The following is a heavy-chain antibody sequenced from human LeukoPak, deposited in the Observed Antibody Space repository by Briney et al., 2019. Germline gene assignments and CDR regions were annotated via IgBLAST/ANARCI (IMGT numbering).Heavy chain of an antibody. CDR1: GYTFITYC. CDR2: LYPVDSDI. J-gene: IGHJ3*02. V-gene: IGHV5-51*01. Sequence: ETLKISRKDSGYTFITYCIAWVRQMPGKGVEWMGTLYPVDSDIRYSSCSQGQVTISVDQSLSTAYLQWRSVKASDIYIYYCARLLWSPHGLSAYDIWGLGTRVTVSS. CDR3: ARLLWSPHGLSAYDI. D-gene: IGHD3-10*01.